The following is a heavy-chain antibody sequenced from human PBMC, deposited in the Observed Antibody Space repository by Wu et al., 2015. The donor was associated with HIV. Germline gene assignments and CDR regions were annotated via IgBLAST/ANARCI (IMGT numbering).Heavy chain of an antibody. D-gene: IGHD7-27*01. V-gene: IGHV1-8*01. CDR3: ARRRNWGRAAFDI. CDR2: MNPNSGNT. Sequence: VQVVGWSRRSLGLSEVSCKASGYTFTSYDINWVRQATGQGLEWMGWMNPNSGNTGYAQKFQGRVTMTRNTSISTAYMELSSLRSEDTAVYYCARRRNWGRAAFDIWGQGTMVTVSS. J-gene: IGHJ3*02. CDR1: GYTFTSYD.